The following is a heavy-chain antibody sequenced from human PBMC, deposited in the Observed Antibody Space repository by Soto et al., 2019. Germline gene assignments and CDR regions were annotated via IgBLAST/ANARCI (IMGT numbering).Heavy chain of an antibody. CDR3: ARDCGGDCIGAFDI. D-gene: IGHD2-21*02. V-gene: IGHV1-3*01. J-gene: IGHJ3*02. CDR2: INAGNGNT. CDR1: GYTFTSYA. Sequence: ASVKVSCKASGYTFTSYAMHWVRQAPGQRLEWMGWINAGNGNTKYSQKFQGRVTITRDTSASTAYMELSSLRSEDTAVYYCARDCGGDCIGAFDIWGQGTMVTVSS.